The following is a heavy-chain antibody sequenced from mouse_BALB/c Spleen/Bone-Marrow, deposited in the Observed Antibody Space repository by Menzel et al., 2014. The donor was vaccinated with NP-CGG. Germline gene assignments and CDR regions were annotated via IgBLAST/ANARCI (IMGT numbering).Heavy chain of an antibody. CDR2: IYPGSGST. J-gene: IGHJ3*01. D-gene: IGHD2-4*01. Sequence: LKDSGSELVRPGASVKLSCKASGYTFTSYWMHWVKQRPGQGLEWIGNIYPGSGSTNYDEKFKSKATLTVDTSSSTAYMQLSSLTSEDSAVYYCTRLGSTMITTDAYWGQGTLVTVSA. V-gene: IGHV1S22*01. CDR3: TRLGSTMITTDAY. CDR1: GYTFTSYW.